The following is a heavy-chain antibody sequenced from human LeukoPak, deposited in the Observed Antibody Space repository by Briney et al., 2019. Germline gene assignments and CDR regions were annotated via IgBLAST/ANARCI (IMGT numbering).Heavy chain of an antibody. CDR2: IIPIFGTA. CDR3: ASPRGYDFWSGFLVS. J-gene: IGHJ4*02. V-gene: IGHV1-69*13. CDR1: GGTFSSYA. Sequence: ASVKVSCNASGGTFSSYAISWVRQAPGQGLEWMGGIIPIFGTANYAQKFQGRVTITADESTSTAYMELSSLRSEDTAVYYCASPRGYDFWSGFLVSWGQGTLVTVSS. D-gene: IGHD3-3*01.